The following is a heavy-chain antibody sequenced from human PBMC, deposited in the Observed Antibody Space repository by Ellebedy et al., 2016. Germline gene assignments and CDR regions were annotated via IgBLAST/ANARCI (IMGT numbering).Heavy chain of an antibody. CDR2: INAGNGNT. Sequence: ASVKVSCKASGYTFTSYAMHWVRQAPGQRLEWMGWINAGNGNTKYSQKFQGRVTITRDTSASTAYMELSSLRSEDTAVYYCARVAKAVAGPWYWFDPWGQGTLVTVSS. CDR1: GYTFTSYA. D-gene: IGHD6-19*01. V-gene: IGHV1-3*01. CDR3: ARVAKAVAGPWYWFDP. J-gene: IGHJ5*02.